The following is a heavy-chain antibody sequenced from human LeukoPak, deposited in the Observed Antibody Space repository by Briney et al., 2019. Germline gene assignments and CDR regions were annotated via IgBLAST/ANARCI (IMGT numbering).Heavy chain of an antibody. CDR1: GESLNSYY. J-gene: IGHJ4*02. CDR2: IYESGTT. V-gene: IGHV4-34*01. Sequence: SETLSLTCAVYGESLNSYYWSWVRQPPGEGLEWIGEIYESGTTKYNPSLKSRVAISMLPSKQQFSLRLSSVTAADTAVYYCARGAWATRLASWGLGTPVIVSS. D-gene: IGHD2-15*01. CDR3: ARGAWATRLAS.